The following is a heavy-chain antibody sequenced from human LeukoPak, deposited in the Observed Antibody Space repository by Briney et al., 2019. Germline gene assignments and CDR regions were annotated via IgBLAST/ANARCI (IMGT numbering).Heavy chain of an antibody. V-gene: IGHV3-23*01. CDR2: ISDTGGST. D-gene: IGHD5/OR15-5a*01. CDR1: GFTFSNDT. Sequence: GGSLRLSCVASGFTFSNDTTRWIRPALRRGLGWVSAISDTGGSTYYADSVKGRFTISRDNFKNTLYLQMDSLRAEDTAVYYCARVRDVYGQFDYWGQGTLVTVSS. CDR3: ARVRDVYGQFDY. J-gene: IGHJ4*02.